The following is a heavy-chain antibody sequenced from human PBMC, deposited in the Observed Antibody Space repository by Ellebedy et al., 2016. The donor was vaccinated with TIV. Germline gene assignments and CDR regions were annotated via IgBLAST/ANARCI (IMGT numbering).Heavy chain of an antibody. CDR1: GGSVSSDSYY. CDR2: ISYTGST. CDR3: ARVLLGPYYFDF. V-gene: IGHV4-61*01. J-gene: IGHJ4*02. D-gene: IGHD3-3*02. Sequence: MPSETLSLTCTVSGGSVSSDSYYWSWLRQPPGKGLEWIGFISYTGSTDYNPSLKSRVTISLDTSKNQFSLRLSSVTTADTAVYYCARVLLGPYYFDFWGQGTPVTVSS.